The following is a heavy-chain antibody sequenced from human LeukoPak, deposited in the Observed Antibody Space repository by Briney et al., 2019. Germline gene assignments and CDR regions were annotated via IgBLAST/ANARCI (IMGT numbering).Heavy chain of an antibody. V-gene: IGHV3-64D*06. CDR2: ITSNGDST. CDR1: GFTFSRYV. J-gene: IGHJ4*02. Sequence: PGGSLRLSCSASGFTFSRYVMHWVRQAPGKGLEYVSTITSNGDSTYYADSVKGRFTISRDNSKNTLYLQISSLRAEDTAVYYCVKDLAVPEGYWGQGTLVTVSS. CDR3: VKDLAVPEGY. D-gene: IGHD2-2*01.